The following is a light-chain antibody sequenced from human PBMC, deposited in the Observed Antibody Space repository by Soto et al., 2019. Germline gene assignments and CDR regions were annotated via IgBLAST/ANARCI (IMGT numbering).Light chain of an antibody. J-gene: IGLJ2*01. CDR2: DNN. CDR1: TSNIGNND. CDR3: GTSDTSLSVV. Sequence: QSVLTQPPSVSAAPGQKVTISCSGSTSNIGNNDVSWYQQLPGTAPKLLIYDNNKRPSGIPDRFSGSKSGTSATLGITGLQTGDEADYYCGTSDTSLSVVFGGGTKLTVL. V-gene: IGLV1-51*01.